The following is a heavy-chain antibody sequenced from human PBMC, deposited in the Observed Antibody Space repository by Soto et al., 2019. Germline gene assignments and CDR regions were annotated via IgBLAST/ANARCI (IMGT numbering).Heavy chain of an antibody. J-gene: IGHJ6*02. D-gene: IGHD3-10*01. CDR3: ASAYGSGSYFDYYYGMDV. Sequence: QVQLQESGPGLVKPSQTLSLTCTVSGGSISSGDYYWSWIRQPPGKGLEWIGYIYYSGSTYYNPSLKSRVTISVDTSKNQFSLKLSSVTAADTAVYYCASAYGSGSYFDYYYGMDVWGQGTTVTVSS. CDR2: IYYSGST. CDR1: GGSISSGDYY. V-gene: IGHV4-30-4*01.